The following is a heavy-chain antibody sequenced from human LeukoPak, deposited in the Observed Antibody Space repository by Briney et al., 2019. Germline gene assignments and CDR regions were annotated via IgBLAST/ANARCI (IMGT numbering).Heavy chain of an antibody. CDR3: ARVPFVVMGVTGNWFDP. J-gene: IGHJ5*02. V-gene: IGHV7-4-1*02. CDR2: INTNTGNP. CDR1: GYTFTNYA. Sequence: GASVKVSCKASGYTFTNYAMNWVRQAPGQGLEWMGWINTNTGNPTYAQGFTGRFVFSLDILVNTAYLQISSLKAEYTAVYYCARVPFVVMGVTGNWFDPWGEGTLVTVSS. D-gene: IGHD2-8*01.